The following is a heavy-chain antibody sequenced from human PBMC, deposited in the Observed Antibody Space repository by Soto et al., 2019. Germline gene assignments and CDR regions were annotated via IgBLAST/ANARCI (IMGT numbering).Heavy chain of an antibody. CDR3: ARGEQWLVTDDAFDI. CDR1: GFTFSSYG. J-gene: IGHJ3*02. CDR2: IWYDGSNK. V-gene: IGHV3-33*01. D-gene: IGHD6-19*01. Sequence: GGSLRLSCAASGFTFSSYGMHWVRQAPGKGLEWVAVIWYDGSNKYYADSVKGRFTISRDNSKNTLYLQMNSLRAEDTAVYYCARGEQWLVTDDAFDIWGQGTMVTVSS.